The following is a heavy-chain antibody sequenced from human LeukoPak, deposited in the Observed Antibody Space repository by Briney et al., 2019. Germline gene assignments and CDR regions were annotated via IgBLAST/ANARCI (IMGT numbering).Heavy chain of an antibody. CDR1: GGTFSSYA. Sequence: ASVKVSCKASGGTFSSYAISWVRQAPGQGLEWMGGIIPIFGTANYAQKVQGRVTITADESTSTAYMELSSLRSEDTAVYYCARGTSSSWSFDYWGQGTLVTVSS. V-gene: IGHV1-69*13. J-gene: IGHJ4*02. CDR3: ARGTSSSWSFDY. D-gene: IGHD6-13*01. CDR2: IIPIFGTA.